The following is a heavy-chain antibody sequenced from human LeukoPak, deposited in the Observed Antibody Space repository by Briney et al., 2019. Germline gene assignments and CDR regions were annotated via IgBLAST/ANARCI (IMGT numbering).Heavy chain of an antibody. Sequence: SQTLSLTCSVSGGSTSSGPYFWSWIRQSPGQGLEWIGEINHSGSTNYNPSLKSRVTISVDTSKNQFSLKLSSVTAADTAVYYCARQNGGTWNYYYYMDVWGKGITVTVSS. CDR3: ARQNGGTWNYYYYMDV. CDR2: INHSGST. J-gene: IGHJ6*03. D-gene: IGHD1-1*01. CDR1: GGSTSSGPYF. V-gene: IGHV4-30-2*06.